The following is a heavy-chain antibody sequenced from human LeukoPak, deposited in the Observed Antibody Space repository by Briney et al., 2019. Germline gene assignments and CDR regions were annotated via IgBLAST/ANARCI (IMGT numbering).Heavy chain of an antibody. CDR1: GFTFNSYN. V-gene: IGHV3-21*01. J-gene: IGHJ6*03. CDR2: ITSSSSYK. Sequence: GGSLRLSCTASGFTFNSYNMNWVRQAPGKGLEWVSSITSSSSYKYYADSVRGRFTISRDNAKNSLYLQMNSLRPEDTAVYYCARDPYSGNYEAYYYYYMDVWGKGTTVTISS. CDR3: ARDPYSGNYEAYYYYYMDV. D-gene: IGHD1-26*01.